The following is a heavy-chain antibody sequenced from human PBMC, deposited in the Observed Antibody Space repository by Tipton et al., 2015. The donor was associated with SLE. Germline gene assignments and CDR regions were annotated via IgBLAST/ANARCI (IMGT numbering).Heavy chain of an antibody. V-gene: IGHV4-31*03. J-gene: IGHJ4*02. D-gene: IGHD5-24*01. CDR2: IHYSGVT. CDR3: ARDVQGYRAFHH. CDR1: GGSISSGGYY. Sequence: TLSLTCTVSGGSISSGGYYWSWIRQHPGKGLEWIGYIHYSGVTYYNPSLKSRVTISVDTSEDQFSLNVTSVTAADTAIYYCARDVQGYRAFHHWGRGTLVTVSS.